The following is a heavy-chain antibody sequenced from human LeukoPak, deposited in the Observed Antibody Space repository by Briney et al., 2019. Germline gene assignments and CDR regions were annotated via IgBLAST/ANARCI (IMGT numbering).Heavy chain of an antibody. D-gene: IGHD7-27*01. J-gene: IGHJ5*02. V-gene: IGHV1-8*01. Sequence: RASVKVSCKASGYTFTSYDINWVRQATGQGLEWMGWMNPNSGNTGYAQKFQGRLTMTRNTSTSTAYMELRSLRSDDTAVYYCARVYPGSTFDPWGQGTLVTVSS. CDR1: GYTFTSYD. CDR2: MNPNSGNT. CDR3: ARVYPGSTFDP.